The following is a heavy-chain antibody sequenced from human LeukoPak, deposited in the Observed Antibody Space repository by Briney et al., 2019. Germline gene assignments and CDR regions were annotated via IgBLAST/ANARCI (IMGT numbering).Heavy chain of an antibody. D-gene: IGHD5-18*01. V-gene: IGHV3-23*01. Sequence: GGTLRLSCAASGFTFSSYGMSWVRQAPGKGLEWVSAISGSGGSTYYADSVKGRFTISRDNSKNTLYLQMNSLRAEDTAVYYCASAKLWLTAGSSLRDYWGQGTLVTVSS. CDR3: ASAKLWLTAGSSLRDY. CDR1: GFTFSSYG. J-gene: IGHJ4*02. CDR2: ISGSGGST.